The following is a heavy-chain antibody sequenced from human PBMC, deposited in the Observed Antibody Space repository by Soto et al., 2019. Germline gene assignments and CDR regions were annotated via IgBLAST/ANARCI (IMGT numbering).Heavy chain of an antibody. Sequence: GASVKVSCKTSGYTFTGHYIHWVRQAPQQGPEWMGEIGPESGATRYAQKFRVRVTMTMDTSITTVYMELKNLSPDDTAVYYCGRGRSGQIVIFYWGQGTPVTVSS. V-gene: IGHV1-2*02. CDR1: GYTFTGHY. J-gene: IGHJ4*02. CDR2: IGPESGAT. CDR3: GRGRSGQIVIFY. D-gene: IGHD3-3*02.